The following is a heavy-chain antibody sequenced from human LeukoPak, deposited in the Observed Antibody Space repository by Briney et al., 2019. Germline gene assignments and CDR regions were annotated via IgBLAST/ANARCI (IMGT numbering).Heavy chain of an antibody. CDR1: GYTFTGYY. CDR3: ARYYIEGRCFDY. V-gene: IGHV1-2*02. J-gene: IGHJ4*02. D-gene: IGHD3-10*01. CDR2: INPNSGGT. Sequence: WASVKVSCKASGYTFTGYYIHWVRQAPGQGLEWMGWINPNSGGTNYAQKFQGRVTMTRDTSIRTAYMELSRLRSDDTAMYYCARYYIEGRCFDYWGQGTLVTVSS.